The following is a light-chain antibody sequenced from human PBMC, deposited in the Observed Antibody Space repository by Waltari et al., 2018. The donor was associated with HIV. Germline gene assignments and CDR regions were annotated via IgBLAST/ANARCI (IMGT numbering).Light chain of an antibody. J-gene: IGLJ3*02. CDR1: NSDVGRFNL. V-gene: IGLV2-23*02. Sequence: QSALTQPASVSGSPGQSITIPCTGTNSDVGRFNLVSWYQHHPGKPPKLIIHEVSKWPSGVSNRFSGSKSGNTASLTISGLQADDEADYYCSSYAPSDSLVFGGGTKLTVL. CDR3: SSYAPSDSLV. CDR2: EVS.